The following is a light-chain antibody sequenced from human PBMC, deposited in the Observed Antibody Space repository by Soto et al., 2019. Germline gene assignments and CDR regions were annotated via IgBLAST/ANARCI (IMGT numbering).Light chain of an antibody. CDR1: QSVSSY. V-gene: IGKV3-11*01. Sequence: EIVLTQSPATLSLSPGERATLSCRASQSVSSYLAWYQQKPGQAPRFLIYDASNRATGIPARFSGSGSGTDFTLTISSLEPEAFAVYYCQQRSNWPPLFTFGPGTKVDIK. CDR2: DAS. CDR3: QQRSNWPPLFT. J-gene: IGKJ3*01.